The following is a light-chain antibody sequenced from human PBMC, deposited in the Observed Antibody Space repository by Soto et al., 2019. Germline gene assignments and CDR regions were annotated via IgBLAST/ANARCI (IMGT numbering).Light chain of an antibody. Sequence: ELVMTQSQVTLSVSPGETAALSCGASQGLSRTLAWYPHNPGQAPKHLIYDASNRATAIPAQLSGSGSGTEFTLIISSLKSEDFAVYYCQQFKSWPAVLGPGTKVDIK. CDR1: QGLSRT. J-gene: IGKJ3*01. CDR2: DAS. V-gene: IGKV3-15*01. CDR3: QQFKSWPAV.